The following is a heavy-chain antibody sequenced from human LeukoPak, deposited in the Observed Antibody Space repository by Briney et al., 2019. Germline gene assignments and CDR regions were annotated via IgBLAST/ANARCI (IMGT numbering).Heavy chain of an antibody. J-gene: IGHJ4*02. Sequence: PSETLSLTCAVHGGAFSGYYWSWIPQPPGKGLEWIGEINHSGDTKYNPSLKSRVSMSVDQSKDQFSPTLTTLTAADTAVYYGARGSRNYNNYEGADYGGEGTLVTVPS. CDR1: GGAFSGYY. CDR2: INHSGDT. V-gene: IGHV4-34*01. CDR3: ARGSRNYNNYEGADY. D-gene: IGHD4-11*01.